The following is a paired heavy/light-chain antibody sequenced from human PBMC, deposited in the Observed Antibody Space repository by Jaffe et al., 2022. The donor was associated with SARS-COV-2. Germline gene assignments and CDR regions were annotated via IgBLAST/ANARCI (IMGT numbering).Light chain of an antibody. CDR3: QSYDSSLSGYV. V-gene: IGLV1-40*01. Sequence: QSVLTQAPSVSGAPGQRITISCTGSSSNIGADYDVHWYQQLPGTAPKLLIYGNSNRPSGVPDRFSGSKSGTSASLAISGLQAEDEADYYCQSYDSSLSGYVFGTGTKVTVL. CDR2: GNS. J-gene: IGLJ1*01. CDR1: SSNIGADYD.
Heavy chain of an antibody. CDR3: ARDYGGGITMIRGVITGPVGFDI. J-gene: IGHJ3*02. D-gene: IGHD3-10*01. Sequence: QVQLVQSGAEVKKPGASVKVSCKASGYSFSSYAMHWVRQAPGQRLEWMGWINAGYGDIKNSQKFQGRVTITRDTSASTAYMELSSLRSEDTAVYYCARDYGGGITMIRGVITGPVGFDIWGQGTMVTVSS. V-gene: IGHV1-3*01. CDR2: INAGYGDI. CDR1: GYSFSSYA.